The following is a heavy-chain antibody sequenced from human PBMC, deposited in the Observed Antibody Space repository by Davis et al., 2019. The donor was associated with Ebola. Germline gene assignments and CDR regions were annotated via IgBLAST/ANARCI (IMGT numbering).Heavy chain of an antibody. D-gene: IGHD1-20*01. J-gene: IGHJ4*02. V-gene: IGHV1-69*02. CDR3: ARKEGVRYNWNYVDY. CDR2: IIPILGIA. Sequence: SVKVSCKASGYTFTSYWISWVRQAPGQGLEWMGRIIPILGIANYAQKFQGRVTITADKSTSTAYMELSSLRSEDTAVYYCARKEGVRYNWNYVDYWGQGTLVTVSS. CDR1: GYTFTSYW.